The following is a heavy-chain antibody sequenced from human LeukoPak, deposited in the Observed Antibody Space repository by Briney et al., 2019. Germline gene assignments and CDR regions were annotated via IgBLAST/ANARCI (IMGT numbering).Heavy chain of an antibody. Sequence: QAGGSLRLSCAASGFTFSSYGMNWVRQAPGKGLEWVAFIRYDGSIKYSADSVKGRFTISRDNSKNTLYLQMNSLKTEDTAVYYCTTEGETTGLIGDFDYWGQGTLVTVSS. CDR3: TTEGETTGLIGDFDY. D-gene: IGHD4-17*01. CDR2: IRYDGSIK. J-gene: IGHJ4*02. V-gene: IGHV3-30*02. CDR1: GFTFSSYG.